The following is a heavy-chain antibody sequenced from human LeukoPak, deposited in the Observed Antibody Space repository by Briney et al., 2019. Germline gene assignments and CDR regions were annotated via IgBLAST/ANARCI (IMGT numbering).Heavy chain of an antibody. CDR1: GGSFSGYY. V-gene: IGHV4-34*01. D-gene: IGHD2-15*01. CDR2: INHSGST. Sequence: SETLSLTCAVYGGSFSGYYWSWIRQPPGKGLEWIGEINHSGSTNYDPSLKSRVTISVDTSKNQFSLKLSSVTAADTAVYFCARHPFATPFDYWGPGTLVTVSS. CDR3: ARHPFATPFDY. J-gene: IGHJ4*02.